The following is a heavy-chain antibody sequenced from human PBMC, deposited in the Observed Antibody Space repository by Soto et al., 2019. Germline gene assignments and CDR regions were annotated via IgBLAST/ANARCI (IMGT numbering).Heavy chain of an antibody. D-gene: IGHD4-17*01. CDR3: ARAGAMTTDYYYGMDV. J-gene: IGHJ6*02. CDR1: GFTFDSYS. CDR2: ISGRGVNT. Sequence: GGSLRLSCAASGFTFDSYSMDWVRQGPGSGLEWVSAISGRGVNTYYADSVKGRFTISRDNSRNTLYLQMNSLRAEDTAVYYCARAGAMTTDYYYGMDVWGQGTTVTVSS. V-gene: IGHV3-23*01.